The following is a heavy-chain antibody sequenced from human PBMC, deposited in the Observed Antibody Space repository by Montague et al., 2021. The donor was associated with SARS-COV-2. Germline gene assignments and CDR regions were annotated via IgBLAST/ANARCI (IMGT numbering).Heavy chain of an antibody. CDR3: ASGRMVPYSSSWTTLHYYYGMDV. D-gene: IGHD6-13*01. CDR1: GDSVSSNSAA. J-gene: IGHJ6*02. CDR2: TYYRSKWYN. V-gene: IGHV6-1*01. Sequence: CAISGDSVSSNSAAWNWFRQSPSRGLEWLGRTYYRSKWYNDYAVSVKSRITINPDTSKNQFSLQLNSVTPEDTAVYYCASGRMVPYSSSWTTLHYYYGMDVWGQGTTVTVSS.